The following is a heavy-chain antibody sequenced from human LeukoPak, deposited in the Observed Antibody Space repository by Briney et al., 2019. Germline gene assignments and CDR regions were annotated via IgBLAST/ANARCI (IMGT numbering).Heavy chain of an antibody. CDR1: GGSISSYY. V-gene: IGHV4-59*01. Sequence: SETLSLTCTVSGGSISSYYWSWIRQPPGKGLEWIGYIYYSGSTNYNPSLKSRVTISVDTSKNQFSLKLSPVTAADTAVYYCARGSGSGSYYIPYYYGMDVWGQGTTVTVSS. D-gene: IGHD3-10*01. CDR3: ARGSGSGSYYIPYYYGMDV. CDR2: IYYSGST. J-gene: IGHJ6*02.